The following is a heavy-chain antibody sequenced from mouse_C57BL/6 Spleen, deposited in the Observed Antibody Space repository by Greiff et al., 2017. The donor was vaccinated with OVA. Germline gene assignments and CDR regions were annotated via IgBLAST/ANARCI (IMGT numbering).Heavy chain of an antibody. V-gene: IGHV1-26*01. CDR1: GYTFTDYY. D-gene: IGHD2-4*01. J-gene: IGHJ1*03. CDR2: INPNNGGT. CDR3: ARSAYDYDGWYFDV. Sequence: VQLQQSGPELVKPGASVKISCKASGYTFTDYYMNWVKQSHGKSLEWIGDINPNNGGTSYNQKFKGKATLTVDKSSSTAYMELRSLTSEDSAVYYGARSAYDYDGWYFDVWGTGTTVTVSS.